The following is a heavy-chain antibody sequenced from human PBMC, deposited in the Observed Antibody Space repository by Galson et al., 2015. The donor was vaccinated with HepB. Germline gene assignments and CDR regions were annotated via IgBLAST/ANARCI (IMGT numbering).Heavy chain of an antibody. D-gene: IGHD1-14*01. Sequence: SLRLSCAASGFTFTDAWVSWVRQAPGKGLEWVGRIKSKTFGGTVDYATPVKGRFTISRDDSKHTLFLLMNSLKTEDTAVYYCTTTVRPEDFIDYWGQGTLVTVS. J-gene: IGHJ4*02. CDR3: TTTVRPEDFIDY. CDR2: IKSKTFGGTV. CDR1: GFTFTDAW. V-gene: IGHV3-15*01.